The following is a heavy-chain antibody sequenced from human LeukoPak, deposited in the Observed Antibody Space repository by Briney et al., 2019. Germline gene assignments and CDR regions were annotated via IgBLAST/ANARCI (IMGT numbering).Heavy chain of an antibody. Sequence: SVKVSCKASGGTFSSYAISWVRQAPGQGLEWMGGIIPIFGTANYAQKFQGRVTMTTDTSTSTAYMELRSLRSDDTAVYYCARDSSGWFFFDYWGQGTLVTVSS. V-gene: IGHV1-69*05. D-gene: IGHD6-19*01. CDR2: IIPIFGTA. J-gene: IGHJ4*02. CDR1: GGTFSSYA. CDR3: ARDSSGWFFFDY.